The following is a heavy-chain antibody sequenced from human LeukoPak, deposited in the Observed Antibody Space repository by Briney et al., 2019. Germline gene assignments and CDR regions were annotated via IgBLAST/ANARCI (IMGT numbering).Heavy chain of an antibody. CDR2: XYNDGTT. V-gene: IGHV3-66*04. D-gene: IGHD5-18*01. Sequence: XYNDGTTNYGDSVKGRFTISRDNSKNTLYLQMNSLRAEDTAVYYCARRELLGYSYGLRTFNIWGQGTTVTVSS. J-gene: IGHJ3*02. CDR3: ARRELLGYSYGLRTFNI.